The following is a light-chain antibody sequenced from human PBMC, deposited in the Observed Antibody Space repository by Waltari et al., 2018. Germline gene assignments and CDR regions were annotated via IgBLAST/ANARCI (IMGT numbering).Light chain of an antibody. Sequence: SYELTQPPSVSVSPGQTATITCSGDGLGDKYVWWYQQKPGQSPVPVIYSVAKRPAGIPERFYGSNSGNTATLTIGGTQTTDEGDYYCQAWDDTTVVFGAGTKVTV. J-gene: IGLJ2*01. V-gene: IGLV3-1*01. CDR3: QAWDDTTVV. CDR2: SVA. CDR1: GLGDKY.